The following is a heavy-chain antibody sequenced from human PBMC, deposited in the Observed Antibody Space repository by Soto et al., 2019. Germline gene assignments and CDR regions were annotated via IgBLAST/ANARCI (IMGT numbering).Heavy chain of an antibody. Sequence: PSETLSLTCTVSGGSISSSSYYWGWIRQPPGKGLEWIGSIYYSGSTYYNPSLKSRVTISVDTSKNQFSLKLSSVTAADTAVYYCARAAGGYSSSSDWFDPWGQGTLVTV. CDR1: GGSISSSSYY. V-gene: IGHV4-39*01. J-gene: IGHJ5*02. CDR2: IYYSGST. CDR3: ARAAGGYSSSSDWFDP. D-gene: IGHD6-6*01.